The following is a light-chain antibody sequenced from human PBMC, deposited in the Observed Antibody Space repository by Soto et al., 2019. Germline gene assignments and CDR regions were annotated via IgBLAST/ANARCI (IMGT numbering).Light chain of an antibody. J-gene: IGKJ1*01. V-gene: IGKV3-20*01. CDR3: QEYGSSRT. CDR1: QSVSSSS. CDR2: GAS. Sequence: EIMLTQSPGTLSLSPGERATLSCRASQSVSSSSLAWYQQKPGQAPRLLMYGASSRGTGIPDRFSGSGSGTYFTLTISRLEPEDFAVYYCQEYGSSRTFGQGTKVEI.